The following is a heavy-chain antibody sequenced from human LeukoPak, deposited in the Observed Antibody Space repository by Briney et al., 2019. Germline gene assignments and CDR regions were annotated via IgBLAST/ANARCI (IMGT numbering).Heavy chain of an antibody. J-gene: IGHJ3*02. V-gene: IGHV4-59*01. CDR2: IYYSGST. D-gene: IGHD6-19*01. CDR3: ASLGYTSGWFPVDAFDI. Sequence: PSETLSLTCTVSGGSISSYYWSWIRQPPGKGLEWIGYIYYSGSTKYNPSLKSRVTISVDTSNNHSSLRLASVPAAAPAAYYWASLGYTSGWFPVDAFDIGGQGTMVTVSS. CDR1: GGSISSYY.